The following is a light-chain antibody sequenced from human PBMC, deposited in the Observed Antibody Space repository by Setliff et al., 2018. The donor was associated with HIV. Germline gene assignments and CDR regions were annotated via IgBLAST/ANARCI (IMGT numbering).Light chain of an antibody. V-gene: IGKV4-1*01. CDR2: WAS. CDR3: QQYYSTPFT. Sequence: IVVTQSPDSLAVSLGERATINCKSSQSVLYSSNNKNYLAWYQQKPGQPPKLLIYWASARESGVPDRFSGSGSGTDFTLTISSLQAEDVAVYYCQQYYSTPFTVGGGTKVDIK. J-gene: IGKJ4*01. CDR1: QSVLYSSNNKNY.